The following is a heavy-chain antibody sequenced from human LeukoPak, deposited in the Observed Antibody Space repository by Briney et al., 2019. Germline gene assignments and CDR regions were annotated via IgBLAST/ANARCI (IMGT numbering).Heavy chain of an antibody. V-gene: IGHV3-48*02. D-gene: IGHD2/OR15-2a*01. Sequence: GGSLRLSCVASGFTFSHYSMNWVRQAPGKGLEWVSYISSSSSTIYYADSVKGRFTISRDNAKNSLYLQMNSLRDEDTAVYYCAKDLLYFLSSSCYDYWGQGTLVTVSS. CDR1: GFTFSHYS. CDR3: AKDLLYFLSSSCYDY. J-gene: IGHJ4*02. CDR2: ISSSSSTI.